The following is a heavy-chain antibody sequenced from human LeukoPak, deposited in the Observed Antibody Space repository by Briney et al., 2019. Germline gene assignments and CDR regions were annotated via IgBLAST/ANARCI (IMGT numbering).Heavy chain of an antibody. D-gene: IGHD3-16*01. V-gene: IGHV1-18*01. CDR2: ISAYNGNT. CDR3: ARDRGELLDGDY. CDR1: GYTFTSYG. Sequence: ASVKVSCKASGYTFTSYGISWVRQAPGQGLEWMGWISAYNGNTNYAQKFQGRVTMTTDRSTDTAYMELRSLRSDDTAVYYCARDRGELLDGDYWGQGTLVTVSS. J-gene: IGHJ4*02.